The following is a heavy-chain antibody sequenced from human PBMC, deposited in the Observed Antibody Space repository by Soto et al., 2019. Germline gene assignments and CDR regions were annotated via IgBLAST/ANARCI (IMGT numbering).Heavy chain of an antibody. J-gene: IGHJ5*02. V-gene: IGHV1-18*04. Sequence: QVQLVQSGAEVKKPGASVKVSCKASGYTFTSYGISWVRQAPGQGLEWMGWISAYNGNTNYAQKLQGRVTMTTDTSTSTAYMELRSLRSDDTAVYYCARAPLDYDILTGYYSPNWFDPWGQGTLVAVSS. CDR3: ARAPLDYDILTGYYSPNWFDP. CDR2: ISAYNGNT. D-gene: IGHD3-9*01. CDR1: GYTFTSYG.